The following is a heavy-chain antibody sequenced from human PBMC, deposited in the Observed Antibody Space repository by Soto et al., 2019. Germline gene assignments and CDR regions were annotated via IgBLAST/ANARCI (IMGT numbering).Heavy chain of an antibody. CDR2: ISGSGGST. V-gene: IGHV3-23*01. CDR3: ARSTRGFRYGQIAY. D-gene: IGHD5-18*01. J-gene: IGHJ4*02. Sequence: GGSLRLSCAASGFTFSSYAMSWVRQAPGKGLEWVSAISGSGGSTYYADSVKGRVTISRDNSKNTLYLQMNSLRAEDTAVYYCARSTRGFRYGQIAYWGRGTMVTVSS. CDR1: GFTFSSYA.